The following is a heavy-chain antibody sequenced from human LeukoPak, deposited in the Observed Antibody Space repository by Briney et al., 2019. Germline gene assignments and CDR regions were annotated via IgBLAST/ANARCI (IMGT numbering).Heavy chain of an antibody. CDR1: GFTFSSYW. D-gene: IGHD6-19*01. CDR3: ARVHSGWLDY. Sequence: GGSLRLTCAASGFTFSSYWMTWVRQAPGKGLEWVVNIQEDGSEKYYVDSVKGRFTISRDNAKNSVYLQMDSLRAEDTAVYYCARVHSGWLDYWGQGTLVTVSS. J-gene: IGHJ4*02. CDR2: IQEDGSEK. V-gene: IGHV3-7*01.